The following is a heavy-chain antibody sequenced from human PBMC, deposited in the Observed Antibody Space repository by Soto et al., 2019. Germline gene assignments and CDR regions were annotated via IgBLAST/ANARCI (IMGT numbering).Heavy chain of an antibody. D-gene: IGHD6-13*01. Sequence: EVQLLESGGALVPPGGSLRLSCAASGFSFNNYIMNWVRQAPGKGLEWVSGISDTGGSTDYADSVKGRFTISRDNSKNTLFLQMNRLRADDTAMYYCAKAGANSSTWHSIWFDPWGQGTLVTVSS. CDR1: GFSFNNYI. V-gene: IGHV3-23*01. J-gene: IGHJ5*02. CDR2: ISDTGGST. CDR3: AKAGANSSTWHSIWFDP.